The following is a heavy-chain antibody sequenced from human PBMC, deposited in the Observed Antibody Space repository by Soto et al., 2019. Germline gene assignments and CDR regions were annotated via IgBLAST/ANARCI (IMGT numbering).Heavy chain of an antibody. Sequence: GGSLRLSGAASGFTFSSYSMNWVGQAPGKGLEWVSSISSSSSYIYYADSVKGRFTISRDNAKSSLYLQMNSLRAEDTAVYYCGTGSNSRFTHSYYMDVWGQGTTVNVSS. V-gene: IGHV3-21*01. CDR3: GTGSNSRFTHSYYMDV. CDR1: GFTFSSYS. J-gene: IGHJ6*03. CDR2: ISSSSSYI. D-gene: IGHD4-4*01.